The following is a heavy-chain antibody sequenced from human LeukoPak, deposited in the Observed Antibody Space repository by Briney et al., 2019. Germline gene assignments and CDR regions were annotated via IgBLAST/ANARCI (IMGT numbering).Heavy chain of an antibody. CDR3: ARNPPYCTSTSCYNDY. Sequence: ASVRVSCKASGYTFTIPYMHWVRQAPGQGLEWMGWINPNSGGTSYAQRFQGRVTMTRDTSISTAYMELSGLTSDDTAVYYCARNPPYCTSTSCYNDYWGQGTLVTVSS. V-gene: IGHV1-2*02. J-gene: IGHJ4*02. D-gene: IGHD2-2*02. CDR2: INPNSGGT. CDR1: GYTFTIPY.